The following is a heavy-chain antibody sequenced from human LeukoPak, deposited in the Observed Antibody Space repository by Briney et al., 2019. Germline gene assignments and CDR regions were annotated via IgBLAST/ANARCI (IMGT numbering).Heavy chain of an antibody. J-gene: IGHJ4*02. CDR2: IFGSGGSA. Sequence: GGSLRLSCAASGFTFNSYVMYWVRQAPGKGLEWVSGIFGSGGSAHYADSVKGRFTISRDNSKNTMYLQMDSLRVEDTAVYYCGKTTTGYSSGRYPGWPVDYWGQGTLVTVSS. D-gene: IGHD6-19*01. CDR3: GKTTTGYSSGRYPGWPVDY. CDR1: GFTFNSYV. V-gene: IGHV3-23*01.